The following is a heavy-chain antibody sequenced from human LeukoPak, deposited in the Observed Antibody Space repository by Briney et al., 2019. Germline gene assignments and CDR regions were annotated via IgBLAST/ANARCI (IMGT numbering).Heavy chain of an antibody. V-gene: IGHV4-31*03. CDR2: IYYSGST. CDR1: GGSISSGGYY. J-gene: IGHJ5*02. Sequence: SETLSLTCTVSGGSISSGGYYWSWLRQHPGKGLEWIGYIYYSGSTYYNPSLKSRVTISVDTSKNQFSLKLSSVTAADTAVYYCARGSGSYYNGNNWFDPWGQGTLVTVSS. CDR3: ARGSGSYYNGNNWFDP. D-gene: IGHD3-10*01.